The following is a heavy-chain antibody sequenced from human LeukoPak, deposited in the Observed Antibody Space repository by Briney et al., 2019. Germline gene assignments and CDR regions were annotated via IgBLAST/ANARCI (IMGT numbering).Heavy chain of an antibody. CDR2: MNPNSGNT. Sequence: GASVKVSCKASGYTFTSYDINWVRQATGQGLEWMGWMNPNSGNTGYAQKFQGRVTITRNTSISTAYMELSSLRSEDTAVHYCARAKVGNVLRFLEWLSAHYYFDYWGQGTLVTVSS. D-gene: IGHD3-3*01. CDR3: ARAKVGNVLRFLEWLSAHYYFDY. CDR1: GYTFTSYD. J-gene: IGHJ4*02. V-gene: IGHV1-8*03.